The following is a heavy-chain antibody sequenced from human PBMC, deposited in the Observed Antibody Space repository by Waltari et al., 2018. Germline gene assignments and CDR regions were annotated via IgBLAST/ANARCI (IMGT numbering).Heavy chain of an antibody. D-gene: IGHD3-10*01. J-gene: IGHJ3*02. V-gene: IGHV4-59*11. CDR3: ARERGITMVQGVIRDDAFDI. Sequence: QVQLQESGPGLVKPSETLSLTCTVSGGSISSHYWSWIRQPQGKGLEWIGYIYYSGSTNYNPPLKSRVTISVDTSKNQFSLKLSSVTAADTAVYYCARERGITMVQGVIRDDAFDIWGQGTMVTVSS. CDR2: IYYSGST. CDR1: GGSISSHY.